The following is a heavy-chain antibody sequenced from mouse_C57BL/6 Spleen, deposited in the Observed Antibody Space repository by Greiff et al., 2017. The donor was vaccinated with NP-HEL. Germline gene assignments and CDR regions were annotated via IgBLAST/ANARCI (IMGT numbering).Heavy chain of an antibody. Sequence: EVQLQQSGPELVKPGASVKISCKASGYSFTGYYMNWVKQSPEKSLEWIGEINPSTGGTTYNQKFKAKATLTVDKSSSTAYMQLKSLTSEDSAVYYCARWETYYYGTRYFDVWGTGTTVTVAS. V-gene: IGHV1-42*01. CDR1: GYSFTGYY. CDR2: INPSTGGT. D-gene: IGHD1-1*01. CDR3: ARWETYYYGTRYFDV. J-gene: IGHJ1*03.